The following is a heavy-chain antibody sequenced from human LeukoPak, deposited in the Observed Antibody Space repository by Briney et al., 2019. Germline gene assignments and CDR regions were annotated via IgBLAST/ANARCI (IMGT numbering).Heavy chain of an antibody. CDR1: GFTFSSYS. V-gene: IGHV3-21*01. CDR3: VRERGDCSSTSCYTGGFDY. CDR2: ISSSSSYI. D-gene: IGHD2-2*02. J-gene: IGHJ4*02. Sequence: KSGGSLRLSCPASGFTFSSYSINWVRHAPGKGLEWVASISSSSSYIYYADSVKGRFTISRDNAKNSLYRQMNSLRAEDTAAYYCVRERGDCSSTSCYTGGFDYWGQGTLVTVSS.